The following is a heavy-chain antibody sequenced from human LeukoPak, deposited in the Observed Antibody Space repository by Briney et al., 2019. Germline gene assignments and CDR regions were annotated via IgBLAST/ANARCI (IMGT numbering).Heavy chain of an antibody. CDR1: RFTFSDYT. D-gene: IGHD2-2*01. CDR2: ISGSGANT. Sequence: GGSLRLSCAASRFTFSDYTMSWVRQAPGKGLEWVSAISGSGANTDYADSVKGRYTISRDNSKNTLYLQMKSLRAEDTATYYCAKSLYQLLQTDFDCWGQGTLVTVSS. J-gene: IGHJ4*02. V-gene: IGHV3-23*01. CDR3: AKSLYQLLQTDFDC.